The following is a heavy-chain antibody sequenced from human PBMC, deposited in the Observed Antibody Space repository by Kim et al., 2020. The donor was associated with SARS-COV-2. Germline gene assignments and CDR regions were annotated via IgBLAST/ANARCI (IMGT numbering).Heavy chain of an antibody. CDR3: ARVSCSGGTCYPRNYYYSYMDA. CDR1: GGSFSAYS. J-gene: IGHJ6*03. V-gene: IGHV4-34*01. D-gene: IGHD2-15*01. CDR2: ISQSGAT. Sequence: SETLSLTCSVSGGSFSAYSWTWIRQPPGKGLEWIGDISQSGATNYIPSLKSRITISLDTSKNQFSLRLSSVTAADTAVYYCARVSCSGGTCYPRNYYYSYMDAWGEGTTVTVSS.